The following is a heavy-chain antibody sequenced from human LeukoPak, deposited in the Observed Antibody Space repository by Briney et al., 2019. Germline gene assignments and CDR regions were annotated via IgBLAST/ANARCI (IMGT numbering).Heavy chain of an antibody. CDR1: GSTFTSYA. Sequence: ASVKVSCKASGSTFTSYAMHWVRQAPGQRLEWLGWINAGNGNTKYSQKFQGRVTITRDTSASTAYMELSSLRSEDTAVYYCARAEGIAAAGPDYYYYGMDVWGKGTTVTVSS. V-gene: IGHV1-3*01. CDR2: INAGNGNT. CDR3: ARAEGIAAAGPDYYYYGMDV. D-gene: IGHD6-13*01. J-gene: IGHJ6*04.